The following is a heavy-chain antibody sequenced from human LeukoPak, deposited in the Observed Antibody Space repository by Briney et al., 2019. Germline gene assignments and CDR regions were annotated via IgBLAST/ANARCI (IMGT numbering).Heavy chain of an antibody. CDR3: ARTRQYDFWSGSPYYMDV. V-gene: IGHV1-8*03. D-gene: IGHD3-3*01. CDR2: MNPNSGNT. J-gene: IGHJ6*03. CDR1: GYTFTNYD. Sequence: ASVKVSCKAPGYTFTNYDINWVRQATGQGLEWMGWMNPNSGNTGYAQKFQGRVSITRNTSTSTAYMELSSLRSEDTAVYYCARTRQYDFWSGSPYYMDVWGKGTTVTVSS.